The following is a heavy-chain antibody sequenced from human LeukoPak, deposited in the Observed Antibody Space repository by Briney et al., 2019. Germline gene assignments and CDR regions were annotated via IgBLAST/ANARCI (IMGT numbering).Heavy chain of an antibody. V-gene: IGHV3-23*01. CDR2: ISGSGSST. Sequence: PGGSLRLSCAASGFTFSIYAMSWVRQAPGKGLEWVSAISGSGSSTYYADSVKGRFTISRDNSKNTVYLQMNSLRAEDTALYYCAKEVGYDSSGYDDFWGQGTLVTVSS. CDR1: GFTFSIYA. J-gene: IGHJ4*02. D-gene: IGHD3-22*01. CDR3: AKEVGYDSSGYDDF.